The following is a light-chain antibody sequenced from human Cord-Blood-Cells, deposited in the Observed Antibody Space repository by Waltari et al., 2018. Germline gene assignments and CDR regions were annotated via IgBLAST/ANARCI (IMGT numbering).Light chain of an antibody. CDR1: SLRSYY. Sequence: SSELTQDPAVSVALGQTVRITCQGDSLRSYYASWYQQKPGQAPVLVIYGKNNRPSGIPDRFCGSSSGNTASLTITGAQAEDESDYSCNSRDSSGNHLVFGTGTKVTVL. J-gene: IGLJ1*01. V-gene: IGLV3-19*01. CDR2: GKN. CDR3: NSRDSSGNHLV.